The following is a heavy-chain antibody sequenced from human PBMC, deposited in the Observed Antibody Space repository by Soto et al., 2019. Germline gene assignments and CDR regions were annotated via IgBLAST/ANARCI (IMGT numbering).Heavy chain of an antibody. V-gene: IGHV4-31*03. CDR3: ARSAQWDGFDP. CDR1: AGSISTINYY. CDR2: ISYSGST. D-gene: IGHD2-8*01. Sequence: QEQLQESGPGLVRPSQTLSLTCTVSAGSISTINYYWSWIRQHPEKGLEWIGYISYSGSTFYHSSLKSRVTISLDTSKKQFSLTLTSVTAADTAVYYCARSAQWDGFDPWGQGTMVTVSS. J-gene: IGHJ3*01.